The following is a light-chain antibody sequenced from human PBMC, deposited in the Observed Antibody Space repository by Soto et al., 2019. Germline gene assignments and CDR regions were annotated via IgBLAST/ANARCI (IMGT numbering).Light chain of an antibody. J-gene: IGLJ1*01. CDR3: STYTSSIIDYV. Sequence: QSALTQPASVSGSPGQSITISCTGTSSDVGGYNYVSWYQQHPGKAPNLMIYEVSNRPSGVSNRFSGSKSGNTASLTISGLQAEDEADYYCSTYTSSIIDYVFGTGTKLTVL. V-gene: IGLV2-14*01. CDR1: SSDVGGYNY. CDR2: EVS.